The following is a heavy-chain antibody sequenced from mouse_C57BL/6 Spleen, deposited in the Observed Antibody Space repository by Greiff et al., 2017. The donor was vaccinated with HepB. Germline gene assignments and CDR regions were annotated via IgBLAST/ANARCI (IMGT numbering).Heavy chain of an antibody. CDR1: GYSITSDY. V-gene: IGHV3-8*01. J-gene: IGHJ1*03. D-gene: IGHD1-1*01. CDR3: ARYYYGSSTRYFDV. CDR2: ISYSGST. Sequence: VQLKESGPGLAKPSQTLSLTCSVPGYSITSDYWNWIRKFPGNKLEYMGYISYSGSTYYNPYLKSRISITRDTSKNQYYLQLKSVTTEDTATYYCARYYYGSSTRYFDVWGTGTTVTVSS.